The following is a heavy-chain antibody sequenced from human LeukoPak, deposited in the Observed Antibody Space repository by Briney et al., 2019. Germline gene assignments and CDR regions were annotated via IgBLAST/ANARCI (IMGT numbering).Heavy chain of an antibody. V-gene: IGHV4-4*07. CDR2: IYPSGST. D-gene: IGHD2-15*01. J-gene: IGHJ4*02. CDR3: ARSSGSFTSFDY. Sequence: KPSETLSLTCTVSGGSISSYFWSWIRQPAGKGLEWIGRIYPSGSTNYNPSLKSRVTMSVDTSKNQFSLKLNSVTAADTAVYYCARSSGSFTSFDYWGQGTLVTVSS. CDR1: GGSISSYF.